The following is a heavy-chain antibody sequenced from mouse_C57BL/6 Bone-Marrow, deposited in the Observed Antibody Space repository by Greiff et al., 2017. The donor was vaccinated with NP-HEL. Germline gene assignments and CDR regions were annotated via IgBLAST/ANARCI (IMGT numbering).Heavy chain of an antibody. J-gene: IGHJ2*01. CDR1: GYTFTSYG. Sequence: QVQLQQSGAELARPGASVKLSCKASGYTFTSYGISWVKQSTGQGLEWIGEIYPRSGNTYYNEKFKGKATLTADKSSSTSYMELRSLTSEDSAVYFCARSPVITTVVATDYWGQGTTLTVSS. V-gene: IGHV1-81*01. CDR3: ARSPVITTVVATDY. D-gene: IGHD1-1*01. CDR2: IYPRSGNT.